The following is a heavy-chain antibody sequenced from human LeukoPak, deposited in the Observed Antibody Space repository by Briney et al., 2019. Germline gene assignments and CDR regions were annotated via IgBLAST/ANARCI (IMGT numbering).Heavy chain of an antibody. D-gene: IGHD4-11*01. CDR1: GFTVSSNY. Sequence: PGGSLRLSCAVSGFTVSSNYMSWVRQAPGKGLEWVSAISGSGGSTYYADSVKGRFTISRDNSKNTLYLQMNSLRAEDTAVYYCAKDLGAGDSKPLRPQYNWFDPWGQGTLVTVSS. CDR2: ISGSGGST. J-gene: IGHJ5*02. V-gene: IGHV3-23*01. CDR3: AKDLGAGDSKPLRPQYNWFDP.